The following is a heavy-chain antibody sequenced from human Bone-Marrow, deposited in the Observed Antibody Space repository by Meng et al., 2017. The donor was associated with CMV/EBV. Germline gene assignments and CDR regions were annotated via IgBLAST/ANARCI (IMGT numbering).Heavy chain of an antibody. J-gene: IGHJ4*02. V-gene: IGHV4-34*01. CDR1: GYY. CDR3: ARHGMRITIFGVVIIRGSRFDY. CDR2: INHIGST. Sequence: GYYWSWIRQPPGRGLEWIGDINHIGSTNYNPSLKCRVTISVDTSTNQFALKLSSVTAADTAVYYCARHGMRITIFGVVIIRGSRFDYWGQGTLVTVSS. D-gene: IGHD3-3*01.